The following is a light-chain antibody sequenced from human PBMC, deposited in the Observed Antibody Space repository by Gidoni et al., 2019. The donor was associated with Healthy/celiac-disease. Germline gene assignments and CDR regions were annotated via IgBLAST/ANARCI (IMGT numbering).Light chain of an antibody. CDR2: RNN. J-gene: IGLJ3*02. CDR3: AAWYDSLSGPV. Sequence: QSVLTLPPSASGTPGQSVTISCSGSSSNIGSNYVYWYQQLPGTAPTLLTVRNNQRPSGVPDRFSGSKSGTSASLAISGLRSEDEADYYCAAWYDSLSGPVFGGGTKLTVL. CDR1: SSNIGSNY. V-gene: IGLV1-47*01.